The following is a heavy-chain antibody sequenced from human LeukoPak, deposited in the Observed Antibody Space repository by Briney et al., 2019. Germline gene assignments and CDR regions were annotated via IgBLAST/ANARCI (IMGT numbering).Heavy chain of an antibody. V-gene: IGHV3-23*01. CDR2: ISGSGGST. J-gene: IGHJ4*02. CDR1: GFTFSSYA. D-gene: IGHD2-15*01. CDR3: AKPPGYCSGGSCYLAS. Sequence: GGSLRLSCAASGFTFSSYAMSWVRQAPRKGLEWVSAISGSGGSTYYADSVKGRFTISRDNTKNTLYLQMNSLRAEDTAVYYCAKPPGYCSGGSCYLASWGQGTLVTVSS.